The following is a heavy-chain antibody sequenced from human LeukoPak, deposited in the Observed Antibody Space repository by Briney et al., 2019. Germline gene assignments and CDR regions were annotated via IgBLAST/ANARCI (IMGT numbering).Heavy chain of an antibody. CDR3: ARDGKRGFDVDV. CDR2: IWFDANDK. D-gene: IGHD3-22*01. CDR1: GFIFSSYG. Sequence: PGGSLRLSCAASGFIFSSYGMHWVRQAPGKGLEWVAVIWFDANDKNYADSVKGRFTISRDNSKNTLYLQMNSLRAEDTAVYYCARDGKRGFDVDVWGQGTTVTVSS. V-gene: IGHV3-33*01. J-gene: IGHJ6*02.